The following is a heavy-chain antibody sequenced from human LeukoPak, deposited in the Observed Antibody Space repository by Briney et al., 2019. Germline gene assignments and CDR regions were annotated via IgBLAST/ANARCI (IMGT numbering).Heavy chain of an antibody. CDR2: INHSGST. D-gene: IGHD6-19*01. CDR3: ATGAVAGTYYFHC. J-gene: IGHJ4*03. CDR1: GGSFSVYY. Sequence: SETLSLTCAVYGGSFSVYYWSWIRQPPGKGLEWIGEINHSGSTNYNPSLKSRVTISVDTSKNQFSLKLSSVTAADTAVYYCATGAVAGTYYFHCGGQATLVTAPS. V-gene: IGHV4-34*01.